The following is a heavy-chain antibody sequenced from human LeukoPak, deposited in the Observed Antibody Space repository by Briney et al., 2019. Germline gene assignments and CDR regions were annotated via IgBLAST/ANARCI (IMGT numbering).Heavy chain of an antibody. CDR2: ITGSSSYI. D-gene: IGHD6-6*01. CDR1: GFTFSTYY. Sequence: GGSLRLSCAASGFTFSTYYMNWVRQAPGKGLEWVSFITGSSSYIYYTDSVKGRFTISRDNAKNSLSLQMNSLRDEDTDVYYCASGFSSSPYFDDWGEGTLVTGSS. CDR3: ASGFSSSPYFDD. V-gene: IGHV3-21*01. J-gene: IGHJ4*02.